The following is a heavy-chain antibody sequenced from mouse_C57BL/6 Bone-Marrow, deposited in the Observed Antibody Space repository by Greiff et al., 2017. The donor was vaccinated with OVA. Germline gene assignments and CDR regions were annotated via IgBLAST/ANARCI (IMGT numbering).Heavy chain of an antibody. CDR2: IRSKSSNYAT. CDR3: VRDRWYDDRYYYAMDY. CDR1: GFTFNTYA. D-gene: IGHD2-3*01. Sequence: EVQVVESGGGLVQPKGSLKLSCAASGFTFNTYAMHWVRQAPGKGLEWVARIRSKSSNYATYYADSVKDRFTISRDDSQSMLYLQINNLKTEDTAMYYCVRDRWYDDRYYYAMDYWGQGTSVTVSS. J-gene: IGHJ4*01. V-gene: IGHV10-3*01.